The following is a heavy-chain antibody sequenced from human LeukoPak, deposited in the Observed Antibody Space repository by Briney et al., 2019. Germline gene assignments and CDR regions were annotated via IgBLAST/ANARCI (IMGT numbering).Heavy chain of an antibody. CDR2: ISAYNGNT. Sequence: ASVKVSCKASGYTFTSYGISWVRQAPGQGLEWMGWISAYNGNTNYAQKLQGRVTMTTDTSTSTAYMELRSLRSDDTAVYYCAVRYSSSWYATFDYWGQGTLVTVSS. CDR1: GYTFTSYG. D-gene: IGHD6-13*01. CDR3: AVRYSSSWYATFDY. J-gene: IGHJ4*02. V-gene: IGHV1-18*01.